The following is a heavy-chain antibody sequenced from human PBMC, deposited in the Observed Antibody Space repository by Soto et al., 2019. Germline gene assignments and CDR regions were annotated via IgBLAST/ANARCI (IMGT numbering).Heavy chain of an antibody. CDR3: ARAGQYYDSSGYAN. J-gene: IGHJ4*02. CDR1: GYSFATSC. V-gene: IGHV1-18*01. CDR2: ISAYNGNT. Sequence: QVKLVQSGTEVKKPGASMKVSCKASGYSFATSCISWVRQAPGQGLEWMGWISAYNGNTNYDQKLQDRVTMTTDTYTSTAYLELRNLRSDDTAVYYGARAGQYYDSSGYANWGEGTLVTVSS. D-gene: IGHD3-22*01.